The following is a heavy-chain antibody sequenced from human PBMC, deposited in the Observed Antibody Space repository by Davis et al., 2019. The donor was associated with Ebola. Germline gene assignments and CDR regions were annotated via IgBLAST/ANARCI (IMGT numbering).Heavy chain of an antibody. Sequence: PSETLSLTCAASGFTFSNAWMNWVRQAPGKGLEWVGRIKSKTDGGTTDYAAPVKGRFTISRDDSKNTLYLQMNSLKTEDTAVYYCTTTTVTPVYYYYYGMDVWGQGTTVTVSS. CDR1: GFTFSNAW. CDR3: TTTTVTPVYYYYYGMDV. CDR2: IKSKTDGGTT. D-gene: IGHD4-11*01. V-gene: IGHV3-15*07. J-gene: IGHJ6*02.